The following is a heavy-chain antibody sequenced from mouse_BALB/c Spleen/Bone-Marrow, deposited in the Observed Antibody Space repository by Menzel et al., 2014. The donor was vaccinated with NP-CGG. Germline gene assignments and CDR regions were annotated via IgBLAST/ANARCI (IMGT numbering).Heavy chain of an antibody. Sequence: QVQLKESGAELVKPGASVKLSCKASGYTFNSYYMYWVKQRPGQGLEWIGGINPSNGGTNLNEKFKSKATLTVDKSSSTAYMQLSSLTSEDSAVYYCTRGDDYDEEFAYWGQGTLVTVSA. J-gene: IGHJ3*01. D-gene: IGHD2-4*01. V-gene: IGHV1S81*02. CDR3: TRGDDYDEEFAY. CDR1: GYTFNSYY. CDR2: INPSNGGT.